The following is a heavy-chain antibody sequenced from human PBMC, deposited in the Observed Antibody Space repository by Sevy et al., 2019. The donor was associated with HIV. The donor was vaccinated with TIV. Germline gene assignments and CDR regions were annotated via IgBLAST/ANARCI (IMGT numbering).Heavy chain of an antibody. CDR2: ISGSGGST. D-gene: IGHD4-17*01. Sequence: GGSLRLSCAASGFTFSSYAMSWVRQAPGKGLEWVSAISGSGGSTYYADSVKGRFTISRDNSKNTLYLQMNSLRAEDTAVYYCAKDRKDGDYFGDYWGQRTLVTVSS. CDR3: AKDRKDGDYFGDY. V-gene: IGHV3-23*01. J-gene: IGHJ4*02. CDR1: GFTFSSYA.